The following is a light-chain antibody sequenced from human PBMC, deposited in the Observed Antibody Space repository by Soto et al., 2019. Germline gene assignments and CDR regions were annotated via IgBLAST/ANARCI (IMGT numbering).Light chain of an antibody. CDR1: QGIYNY. V-gene: IGKV1-27*01. CDR3: QKYDSVPFT. CDR2: AAS. J-gene: IGKJ3*01. Sequence: DIQMTQSPSSLSASVGDRVTITCRASQGIYNYLAWYQQKPGKVPKLLIYAASILLSGVPSRFSGRGSGTDFTLTISSLQPEDVATYYCQKYDSVPFTFGPGTTVDIK.